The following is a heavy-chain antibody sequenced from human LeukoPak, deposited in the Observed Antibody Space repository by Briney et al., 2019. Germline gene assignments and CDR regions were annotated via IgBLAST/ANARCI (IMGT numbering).Heavy chain of an antibody. J-gene: IGHJ3*02. Sequence: SETLSLTCTVSGYSISSGYYWGWIRRPPGKGLEWIGSIYHSGSTYYNPSLKSRVTISVDTSKNQFSLKLSSVTAADTAVYYCARDLGGAYSGSYYLAWDAFDIWGQGTMVTVSS. CDR2: IYHSGST. CDR1: GYSISSGYY. V-gene: IGHV4-38-2*02. D-gene: IGHD1-26*01. CDR3: ARDLGGAYSGSYYLAWDAFDI.